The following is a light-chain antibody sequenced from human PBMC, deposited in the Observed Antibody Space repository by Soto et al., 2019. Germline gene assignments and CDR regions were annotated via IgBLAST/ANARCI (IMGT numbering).Light chain of an antibody. Sequence: EIVLTQSPGTLSLSPGERATLSCRASQSVNSNYLAWYQQKPGQRPRLLMYGTSSRATGIPDRFSGSGSGTDFTLTISRLEPEDFAVYYRQQYDNSPRTFGQGTKVEIK. CDR2: GTS. V-gene: IGKV3-20*01. J-gene: IGKJ1*01. CDR3: QQYDNSPRT. CDR1: QSVNSNY.